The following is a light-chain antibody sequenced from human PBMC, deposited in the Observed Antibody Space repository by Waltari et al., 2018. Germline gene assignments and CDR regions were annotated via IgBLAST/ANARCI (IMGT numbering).Light chain of an antibody. CDR3: QQYYSFHWT. Sequence: EIVLTQSPATLSLSPGERATFSCRASQSVGSNLAWYQQNSGQAPGLLIYDVARRATGTPARFSGSGSGTDFTLTISSLEPEDVAVYHCQQYYSFHWTFGQGTKVEIK. CDR1: QSVGSN. V-gene: IGKV3-11*01. J-gene: IGKJ1*01. CDR2: DVA.